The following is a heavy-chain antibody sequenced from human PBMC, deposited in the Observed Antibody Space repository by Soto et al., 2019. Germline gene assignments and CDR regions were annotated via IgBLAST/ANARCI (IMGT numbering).Heavy chain of an antibody. J-gene: IGHJ4*02. V-gene: IGHV1-18*01. Sequence: GKGLEWMGWISAYNGNTNYAQKLQGRVTMTTDTSTSTAYMELRNLRSDDTAVYSCARNRGYSYGLAYWGQGTLVTVSS. D-gene: IGHD5-18*01. CDR2: ISAYNGNT. CDR3: ARNRGYSYGLAY.